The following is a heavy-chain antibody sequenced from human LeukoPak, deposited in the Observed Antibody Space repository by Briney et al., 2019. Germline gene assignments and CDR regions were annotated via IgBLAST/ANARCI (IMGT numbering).Heavy chain of an antibody. V-gene: IGHV1-46*01. D-gene: IGHD2/OR15-2a*01. J-gene: IGHJ4*02. CDR2: INPSDGST. CDR1: GYTFTSYY. Sequence: ASVKVSCKASGYTFTSYYMHWVRQAPGQGLEWMGIINPSDGSTTYAQRFQGGVTLTRDTSTSTVYMDLSSLRSEDTAVYYCARQQGAGEYPFDYWGQGTLVTVSS. CDR3: ARQQGAGEYPFDY.